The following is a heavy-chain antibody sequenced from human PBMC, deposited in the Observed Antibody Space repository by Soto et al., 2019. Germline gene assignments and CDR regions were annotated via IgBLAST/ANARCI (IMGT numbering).Heavy chain of an antibody. Sequence: EAQLLESGGGLVQPGGSLRLSCAASEFTFDSFAMTWVRQAPGKGLQWFSSIIGSGAATYYVDSVKGRFTISRDNSKNPLYLQMNSLRADDTAIYYCEKVYSHAFDHDALELLCQGTMVTVSS. J-gene: IGHJ3*01. CDR1: EFTFDSFA. CDR2: IIGSGAAT. V-gene: IGHV3-23*01. CDR3: EKVYSHAFDHDALEL. D-gene: IGHD3-16*01.